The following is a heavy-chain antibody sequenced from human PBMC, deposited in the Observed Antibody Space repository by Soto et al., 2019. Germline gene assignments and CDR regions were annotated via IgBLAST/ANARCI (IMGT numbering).Heavy chain of an antibody. D-gene: IGHD3-22*01. V-gene: IGHV4-61*08. CDR2: IYYSGST. J-gene: IGHJ5*02. CDR3: ARASYYHDSSGYYGWFDP. Sequence: SETLSLTCTGSGGSISSGDYYWSWIRQPPGKGLESLGYIYYSGSTNYNPSLKSRVTMSVDTSKNQLSLKLSSVTAADTAVYYCARASYYHDSSGYYGWFDPWGQGPLVTLSS. CDR1: GGSISSGDYY.